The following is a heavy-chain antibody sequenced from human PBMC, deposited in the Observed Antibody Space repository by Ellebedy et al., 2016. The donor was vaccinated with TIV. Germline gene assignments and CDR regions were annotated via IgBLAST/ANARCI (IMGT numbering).Heavy chain of an antibody. CDR3: ARHIRRTAMVMDY. Sequence: MPSETLSLTCTVSGGSISSSSYYWGWIRQPPGKGLEWIGSIYYSGSTYYNPSLKSRVTISVDTSKNQFSLKLSSVTAADTAVYYCARHIRRTAMVMDYWGQGTLVTVSS. CDR1: GGSISSSSYY. V-gene: IGHV4-39*01. J-gene: IGHJ4*02. CDR2: IYYSGST. D-gene: IGHD5-18*01.